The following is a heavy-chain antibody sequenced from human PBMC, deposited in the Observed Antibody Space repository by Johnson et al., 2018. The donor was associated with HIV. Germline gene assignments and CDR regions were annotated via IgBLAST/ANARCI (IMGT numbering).Heavy chain of an antibody. D-gene: IGHD3-16*02. J-gene: IGHJ3*02. V-gene: IGHV3-23*04. CDR1: GFSFSSYA. CDR3: VRGGLGYQNIHDPFDI. CDR2: ISGSGGRT. Sequence: VQLVESGGGSVQPGGSLRLSCAASGFSFSSYALTWVRQAPGKGLAWVSGISGSGGRTYYADSVKGRCTISSDNSKDTLFLQMNSLRAEDTALYYCVRGGLGYQNIHDPFDIWGQGTMVTVSS.